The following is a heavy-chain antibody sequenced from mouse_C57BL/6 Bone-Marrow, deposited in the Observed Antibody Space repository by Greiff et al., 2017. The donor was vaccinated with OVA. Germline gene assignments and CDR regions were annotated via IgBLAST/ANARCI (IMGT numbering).Heavy chain of an antibody. Sequence: EVMLVESGGGLVKPGGSLTLSCAASGFTFSSYAMSWVRQTPEKRLEWVATISDGGSYTYYPDNVKGRFTISRDNAKNNLYLQLSHLKSEDTAMYYCARDFPPYYYGSSSFDYWSQVSTLTVSP. J-gene: IGHJ2*01. CDR2: ISDGGSYT. CDR1: GFTFSSYA. D-gene: IGHD1-1*01. V-gene: IGHV5-4*01. CDR3: ARDFPPYYYGSSSFDY.